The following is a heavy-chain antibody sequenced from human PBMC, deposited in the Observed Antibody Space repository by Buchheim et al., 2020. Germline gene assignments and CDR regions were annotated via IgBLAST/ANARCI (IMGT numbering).Heavy chain of an antibody. Sequence: QVQLQESGPGLVKPSGTLSLTCAVSGGSISSSNWWSWVRQPPGKGLEWFGEISHSGSTNYIPSLKSRVTISVDKSKYQFFLKKSSLTAAETAVYYCSVKMTTIRSYWGQGSL. CDR1: GGSISSSNW. V-gene: IGHV4-4*02. CDR3: SVKMTTIRSY. D-gene: IGHD5-24*01. J-gene: IGHJ4*02. CDR2: ISHSGST.